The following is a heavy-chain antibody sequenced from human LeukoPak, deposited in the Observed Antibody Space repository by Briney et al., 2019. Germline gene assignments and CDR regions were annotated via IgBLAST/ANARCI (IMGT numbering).Heavy chain of an antibody. J-gene: IGHJ4*02. V-gene: IGHV3-21*01. CDR2: ISSSSSYI. Sequence: GGSLRLSCAASGFTFSSYSMNWVRQAPGKGLEGVSSISSSSSYIYYADSVKGRFTISRDNAKNSPYLQMNSLRAEDTAVYYCARMVRGVSYYFDYWGQGTLVTVSS. CDR3: ARMVRGVSYYFDY. D-gene: IGHD3-10*01. CDR1: GFTFSSYS.